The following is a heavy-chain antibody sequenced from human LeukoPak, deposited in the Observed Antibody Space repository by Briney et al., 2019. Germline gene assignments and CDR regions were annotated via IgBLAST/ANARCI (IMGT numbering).Heavy chain of an antibody. V-gene: IGHV4-30-2*01. CDR2: IYHSGST. CDR3: ARVDSTVLSIDY. D-gene: IGHD2-2*01. J-gene: IGHJ4*02. Sequence: SSETLSLTCTVSGGSISSGGYYWSWIRQPPGKGLEWIGYIYHSGSTYYNPSLKSRVTISVDRSKNQFSLKLSSVTAADTAVYYCARVDSTVLSIDYWGQGTLVTVSS. CDR1: GGSISSGGYY.